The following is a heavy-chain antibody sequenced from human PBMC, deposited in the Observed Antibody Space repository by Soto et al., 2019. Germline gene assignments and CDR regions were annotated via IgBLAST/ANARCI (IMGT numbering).Heavy chain of an antibody. D-gene: IGHD3-3*01. CDR2: IIPIFGTA. J-gene: IGHJ6*02. CDR3: ARGGYDFWSGYYTCPDYYYGMDV. V-gene: IGHV1-69*13. CDR1: GGTFSSYA. Sequence: GASVKVSCKASGGTFSSYAISWVRQAPGQGLEWMGGIIPIFGTANYAQKFQGRVTITADESTSTAYMELSSLRSEDTAVYYCARGGYDFWSGYYTCPDYYYGMDVWGQGTTVTVSS.